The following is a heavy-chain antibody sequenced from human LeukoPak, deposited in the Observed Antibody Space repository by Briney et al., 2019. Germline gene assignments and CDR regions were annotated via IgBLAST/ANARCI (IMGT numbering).Heavy chain of an antibody. Sequence: GSLRLSCAASGFTLSNAWMNWIRQPPGKGLEWIGEINHSGSTNYNPSLKSRVTISVDTSKNQFSLKLSSVTAADTAVYYCARRGSSGCGYWGQGTLVTVSS. CDR2: INHSGST. V-gene: IGHV4-34*01. CDR1: GFTLSNAW. J-gene: IGHJ4*02. D-gene: IGHD6-19*01. CDR3: ARRGSSGCGY.